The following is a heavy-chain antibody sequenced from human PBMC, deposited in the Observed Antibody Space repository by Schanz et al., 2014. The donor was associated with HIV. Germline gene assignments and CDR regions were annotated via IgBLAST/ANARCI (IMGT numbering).Heavy chain of an antibody. CDR1: GFSFRNYG. V-gene: IGHV3-30*03. CDR3: ARDALPSSVRGMISNWFDP. J-gene: IGHJ5*02. D-gene: IGHD3-10*01. CDR2: ISYDAVNK. Sequence: QVQLVEAGGGVVQPGRSLRLSCAASGFSFRNYGIHWVRQASGKGLEGVAVISYDAVNKFYADSVQGRFTISRDDSKNTVSLQMDDLRDEDTALYYCARDALPSSVRGMISNWFDPWGQGTLVTVSS.